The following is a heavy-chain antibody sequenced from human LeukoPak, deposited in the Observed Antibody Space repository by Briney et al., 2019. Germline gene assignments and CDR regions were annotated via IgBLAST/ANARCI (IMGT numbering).Heavy chain of an antibody. CDR3: AKDRDGYDFYGMDV. CDR2: ISWNSGSI. CDR1: GFTFDDYA. V-gene: IGHV3-9*01. Sequence: GGSLRLSCAASGFTFDDYAMHWVRQAPGKGLEWVSGISWNSGSIGYADSVKGRFTISRDNAKNSLYLQMNSLRAEDTALYYCAKDRDGYDFYGMDVWGQGTTVTVSS. J-gene: IGHJ6*02. D-gene: IGHD5-12*01.